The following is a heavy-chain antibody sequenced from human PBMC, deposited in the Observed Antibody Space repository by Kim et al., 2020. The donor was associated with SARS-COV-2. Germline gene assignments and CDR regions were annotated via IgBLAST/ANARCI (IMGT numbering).Heavy chain of an antibody. J-gene: IGHJ4*02. Sequence: YYADTVKGRFTNTRDNAKNSLYLQMNSLRDEDTAVYYCARDFLWFGELSFWGQGTLVTVSS. V-gene: IGHV3-48*02. CDR3: ARDFLWFGELSF. D-gene: IGHD3-10*01.